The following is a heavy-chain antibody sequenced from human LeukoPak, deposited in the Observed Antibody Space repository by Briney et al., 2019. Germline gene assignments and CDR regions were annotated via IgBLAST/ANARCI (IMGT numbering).Heavy chain of an antibody. CDR2: IRYDGSNK. CDR1: GFTFSSYG. D-gene: IGHD3-22*01. CDR3: AKDRGYDY. J-gene: IGHJ4*02. V-gene: IGHV3-30*02. Sequence: GGTLRLSCAASGFTFSSYGMHWVRQAPGKGLEGVGFIRYDGSNKYYADSLKDRFTISRDNSKNTLYLQMNSLRAEDTAVYYCAKDRGYDYWGQGTLVTVSS.